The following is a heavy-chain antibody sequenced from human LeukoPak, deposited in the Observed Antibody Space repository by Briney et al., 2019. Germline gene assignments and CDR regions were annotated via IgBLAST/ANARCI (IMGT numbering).Heavy chain of an antibody. CDR3: TTDQGGSYWENH. Sequence: GGSLRLSCAASGFTFSDAWMSWVRQAPGKGLEWVGRIKSRTDGGATDYAAPVKGRFSISRDDSKDTLYLQMNNLKTEDTAVYYCTTDQGGSYWENHWGQGTLVTVSS. CDR1: GFTFSDAW. V-gene: IGHV3-15*01. CDR2: IKSRTDGGAT. D-gene: IGHD1-26*01. J-gene: IGHJ4*02.